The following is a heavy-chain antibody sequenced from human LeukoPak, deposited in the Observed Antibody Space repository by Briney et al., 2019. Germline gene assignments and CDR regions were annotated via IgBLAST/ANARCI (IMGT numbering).Heavy chain of an antibody. CDR3: ARRRSGYDYAFDI. D-gene: IGHD5-12*01. CDR1: GYSFTSYW. J-gene: IGHJ3*02. V-gene: IGHV5-10-1*01. Sequence: GESLKISCKGSGYSFTSYWISWVRQMPGKGPEWMGRIDPSDSYTNYSPSFQGHVTISADKSISTAYLQWSSLKASDTAMYYCARRRSGYDYAFDIWGQGTMVTVSS. CDR2: IDPSDSYT.